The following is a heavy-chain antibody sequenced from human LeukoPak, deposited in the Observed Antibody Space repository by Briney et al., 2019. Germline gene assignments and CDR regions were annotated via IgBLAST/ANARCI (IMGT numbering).Heavy chain of an antibody. CDR3: ARGAYYDSSGYVIAYYAMDV. CDR2: ISYDGSNK. V-gene: IGHV3-30*04. D-gene: IGHD3-22*01. CDR1: GFTFSSYA. J-gene: IGHJ6*02. Sequence: GGSLRLSCAASGFTFSSYAMHWVRQAPGKGLEWVAVISYDGSNKYYADSVKGRFTISRDNSKNTLYLQMNSLRAEDTAVYYCARGAYYDSSGYVIAYYAMDVWGQGTTVTVSS.